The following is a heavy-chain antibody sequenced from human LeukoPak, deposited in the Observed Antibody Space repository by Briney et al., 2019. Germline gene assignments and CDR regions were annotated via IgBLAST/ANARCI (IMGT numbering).Heavy chain of an antibody. Sequence: SQTLSLTCTVSGGSISSGSYDWSWIRQPAGKGLDWIGRIYTSGSTNYNPSLKSRVTISVDTSKNQFSLKLSSVTAADTAVYYCARESPLLWGAFDIWGQGTMVTVSS. CDR3: ARESPLLWGAFDI. J-gene: IGHJ3*02. V-gene: IGHV4-61*02. D-gene: IGHD3-10*01. CDR2: IYTSGST. CDR1: GGSISSGSYD.